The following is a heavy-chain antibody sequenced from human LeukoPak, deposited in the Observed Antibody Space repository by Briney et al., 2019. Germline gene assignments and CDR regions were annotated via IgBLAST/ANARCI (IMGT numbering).Heavy chain of an antibody. J-gene: IGHJ4*02. Sequence: ASVKVSCKASGYTFTGYYMHWVRQAPGQGLEWMGWINPNSGGTNYAQKFQGRVTMTRDTSISTAYMELSGLRSGDTAVYYCARGSSSGWGLFDYWGQGTLVTVSS. V-gene: IGHV1-2*02. CDR2: INPNSGGT. D-gene: IGHD6-19*01. CDR3: ARGSSSGWGLFDY. CDR1: GYTFTGYY.